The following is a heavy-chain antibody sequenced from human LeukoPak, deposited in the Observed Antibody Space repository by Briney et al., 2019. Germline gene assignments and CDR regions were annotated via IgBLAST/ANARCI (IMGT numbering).Heavy chain of an antibody. J-gene: IGHJ4*02. CDR1: GYTFTGYY. CDR2: INPNSGGT. Sequence: ASVKVSCKASGYTFTGYYMHWVRQAPGQGLKWMGWINPNSGGTNYAQKFQGRVTMTRDTSISTAYMELSRLRSDGTAVYYCATVPGGGGGDCCFDYWGQGTLVTVSS. CDR3: ATVPGGGGGDCCFDY. V-gene: IGHV1-2*02. D-gene: IGHD2-21*01.